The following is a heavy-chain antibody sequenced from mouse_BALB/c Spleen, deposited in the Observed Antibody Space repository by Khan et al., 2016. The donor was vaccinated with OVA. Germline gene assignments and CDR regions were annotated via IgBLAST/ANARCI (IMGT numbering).Heavy chain of an antibody. V-gene: IGHV1S41*01. CDR2: IAPGIGSS. D-gene: IGHD1-1*01. Sequence: DLVKPGASVKLSCKASGYTFTSYWINWIKQRPGQGLEWIGRIAPGIGSSSYNEMFKGKATLTLETSSSIAYIQLSSLSSEDSAVYVCARENYYGRTCDAMDYWGQGTSVTVSS. CDR1: GYTFTSYW. J-gene: IGHJ4*01. CDR3: ARENYYGRTCDAMDY.